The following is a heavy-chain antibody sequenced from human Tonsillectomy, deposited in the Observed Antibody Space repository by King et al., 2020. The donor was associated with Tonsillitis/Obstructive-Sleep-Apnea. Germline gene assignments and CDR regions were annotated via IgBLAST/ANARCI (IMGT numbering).Heavy chain of an antibody. Sequence: VQLVESGGGVVQPGRSLRFSCAVSGFTFSSYGMHWVRQAPGKGLEWVAVISFDGSNKYYADSVKGRFTISRDNSKNTLYLQMNSLRAEDTAVYYCANNIDERINYVPGTGYYGMDVWGQGTTVTVSS. CDR1: GFTFSSYG. CDR2: ISFDGSNK. J-gene: IGHJ6*02. V-gene: IGHV3-30*18. CDR3: ANNIDERINYVPGTGYYGMDV. D-gene: IGHD3/OR15-3a*01.